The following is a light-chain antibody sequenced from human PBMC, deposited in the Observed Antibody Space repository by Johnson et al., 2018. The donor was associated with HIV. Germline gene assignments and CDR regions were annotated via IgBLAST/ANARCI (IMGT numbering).Light chain of an antibody. CDR3: GTWDSSLSTSV. Sequence: QSVLTQPPSVSAAPGQKVTISCSGSNSNIGNNYVSWYQQVPGTAPKLLIYDNDKRPSGIPDRFSGSKSGTSAPLAITGLQTGDEADYYCGTWDSSLSTSVFGTGTKVTVL. CDR2: DND. V-gene: IGLV1-51*01. CDR1: NSNIGNNY. J-gene: IGLJ1*01.